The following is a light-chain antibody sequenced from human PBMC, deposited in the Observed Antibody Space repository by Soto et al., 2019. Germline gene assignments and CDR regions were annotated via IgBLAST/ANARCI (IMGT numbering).Light chain of an antibody. CDR3: SSYTTFRTPHVA. J-gene: IGLJ2*01. V-gene: IGLV2-14*01. CDR2: EVT. Sequence: QSVLTQPASVSGSLGQSITISCTGSSSDVGGYNYVFWYQQHPGKAPKLLIHEVTNRPSGVSDRFSGSKSANTASLTISGLQAEDEAHYYCSSYTTFRTPHVAFGGGTKLTVL. CDR1: SSDVGGYNY.